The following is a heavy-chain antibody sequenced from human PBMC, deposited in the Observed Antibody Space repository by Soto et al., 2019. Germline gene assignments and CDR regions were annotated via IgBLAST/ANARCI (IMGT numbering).Heavy chain of an antibody. D-gene: IGHD3-9*01. V-gene: IGHV3-66*01. Sequence: PGGSLRLSCAASGFTVSSNYMSWVRQAPGKGLEWVSVIYSGGSTYYADSVKGRFTISRDNSKNTLYLQMNSLRAEDTAVYYCARDHRLVPDAFDIWGQGTMVTVSS. CDR2: IYSGGST. J-gene: IGHJ3*02. CDR1: GFTVSSNY. CDR3: ARDHRLVPDAFDI.